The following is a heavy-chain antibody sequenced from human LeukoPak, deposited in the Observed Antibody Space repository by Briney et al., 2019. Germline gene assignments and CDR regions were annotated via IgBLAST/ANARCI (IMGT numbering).Heavy chain of an antibody. Sequence: GGSLRLSCAASGFSFDDYGMNWVRQAPGKGLEWVSYISSSGSTIYYADSVKGRFTISRDNAKNSLYLQMNSLRAEDTAVYYCAELGITMIGGVWGKGTTVTISS. D-gene: IGHD3-10*02. V-gene: IGHV3-48*03. J-gene: IGHJ6*04. CDR3: AELGITMIGGV. CDR1: GFSFDDYG. CDR2: ISSSGSTI.